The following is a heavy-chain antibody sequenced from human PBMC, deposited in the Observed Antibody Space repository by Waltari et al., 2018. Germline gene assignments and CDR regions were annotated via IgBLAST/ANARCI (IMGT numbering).Heavy chain of an antibody. CDR1: GFTFSSYS. D-gene: IGHD3-3*01. V-gene: IGHV3-21*01. J-gene: IGHJ2*01. CDR2: ISSSSSYI. Sequence: EVQLVESGGGLVKPGGSLRLSCSASGFTFSSYSMTWVRQAPGKGREWVSSISSSSSYIYYADSVKGRFTISRDNAKNSLYLQMNSLRAEDTAVYYCARDPAIFGVVTTTYWYFDLWGRGTLVTVSS. CDR3: ARDPAIFGVVTTTYWYFDL.